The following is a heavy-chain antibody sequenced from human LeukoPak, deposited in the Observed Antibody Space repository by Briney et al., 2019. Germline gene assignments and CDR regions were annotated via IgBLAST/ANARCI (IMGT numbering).Heavy chain of an antibody. Sequence: PGGSLRLSCAASGFTSSDYYMSWIRQAPGKGLEWVAYISTSSSSTDSADSVRGRFTISRDNAKNTLFLQMDSLRAEDTAVYYCARGGRIAAAAYWGQGTLVTVSS. CDR2: ISTSSSST. V-gene: IGHV3-11*05. CDR1: GFTSSDYY. J-gene: IGHJ4*02. CDR3: ARGGRIAAAAY. D-gene: IGHD6-13*01.